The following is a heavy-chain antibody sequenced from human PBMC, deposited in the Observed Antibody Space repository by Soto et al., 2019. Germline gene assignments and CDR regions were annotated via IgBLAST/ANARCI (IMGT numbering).Heavy chain of an antibody. CDR2: MGGAGAR. V-gene: IGHV3-13*01. D-gene: IGHD3-10*01. J-gene: IGHJ6*02. CDR1: GFTYNSYD. CDR3: TRAAFGDGMDL. Sequence: EVQLVESGGGLVQPGGSLRLSCAAFGFTYNSYDMHWVRQATGKGLEWVSSMGGAGAREYADSVKGRFIISRDNAKNSVYLQMDSLRAGDTAVYYCTRAAFGDGMDLWGQGTPVTVSS.